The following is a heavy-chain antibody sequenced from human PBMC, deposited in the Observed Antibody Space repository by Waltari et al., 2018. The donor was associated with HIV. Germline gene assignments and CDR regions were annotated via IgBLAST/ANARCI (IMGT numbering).Heavy chain of an antibody. CDR2: INHSGST. CDR3: ARVPRITIFGVVRSGRYWYFDL. V-gene: IGHV4-34*01. CDR1: GGSFSGYY. J-gene: IGHJ2*01. D-gene: IGHD3-3*01. Sequence: QVQLQQWGAGLLKPSETLSLTCAVYGGSFSGYYWSWIRQPPGKGLEWIGEINHSGSTNYNPSLKSRVTISVDTSKNQFSLKLSSVTAADTAVYYCARVPRITIFGVVRSGRYWYFDLWGRGTLVTVSS.